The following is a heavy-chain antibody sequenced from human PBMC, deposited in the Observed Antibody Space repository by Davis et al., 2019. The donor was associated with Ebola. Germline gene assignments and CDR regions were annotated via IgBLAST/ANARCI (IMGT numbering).Heavy chain of an antibody. J-gene: IGHJ6*02. CDR1: GYTFTSYG. V-gene: IGHV1-18*01. D-gene: IGHD2-2*01. CDR3: AREGYCSSTSCHYTFPPPENYYYYYGMDV. CDR2: ISAYNGNT. Sequence: ASVKVSCKASGYTFTSYGISWVRQAPGQGLEWMGWISAYNGNTNYAQKLQGRVTMTPDTSTSTAYMELRSLRSDDTAVYYCAREGYCSSTSCHYTFPPPENYYYYYGMDVWGQGTTVTVSS.